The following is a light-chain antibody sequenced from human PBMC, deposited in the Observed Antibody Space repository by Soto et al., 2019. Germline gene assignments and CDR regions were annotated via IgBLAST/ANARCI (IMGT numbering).Light chain of an antibody. CDR1: QNVRTNY. Sequence: EIVLTQSPGTLSLSPGERVTLSCRASQNVRTNYLAWYQQKPGQAPRLLIYGASTRASGIPERFSGSGSGTDFTLTVSSLQPEDFATYYCQQSYSTEWTFGQGTKVDI. CDR3: QQSYSTEWT. CDR2: GAS. V-gene: IGKV3-20*01. J-gene: IGKJ1*01.